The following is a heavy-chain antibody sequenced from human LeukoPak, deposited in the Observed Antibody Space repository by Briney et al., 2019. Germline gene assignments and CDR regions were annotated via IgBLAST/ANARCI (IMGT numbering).Heavy chain of an antibody. V-gene: IGHV4-59*01. CDR2: VYYSGST. CDR1: GGSFSGYY. CDR3: VRAGRSGWGYDY. J-gene: IGHJ4*02. D-gene: IGHD6-19*01. Sequence: PSETLSLTCAVYGGSFSGYYWSWIRQPPGKGLGWIGYVYYSGSTKYNPSLKSRVTISVDTSKNQFSLKLSSVTAADTAVYYCVRAGRSGWGYDYWGQGTLVTVSS.